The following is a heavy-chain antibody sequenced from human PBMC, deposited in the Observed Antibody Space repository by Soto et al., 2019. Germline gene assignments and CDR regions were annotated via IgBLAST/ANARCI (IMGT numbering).Heavy chain of an antibody. Sequence: ASVKVSCKASGYTFTSYAMHWVRQAPGQRLEWIGWINAGNGNTKYSQKFQGRVTITRDTSASTAYMELSSLRSEDTAVYYCARDHAPYYFDYWGQGTLVTVSS. J-gene: IGHJ4*02. CDR2: INAGNGNT. CDR1: GYTFTSYA. V-gene: IGHV1-3*01. CDR3: ARDHAPYYFDY.